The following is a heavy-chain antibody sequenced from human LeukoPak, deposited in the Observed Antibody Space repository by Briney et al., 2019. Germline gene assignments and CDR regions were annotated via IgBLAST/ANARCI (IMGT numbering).Heavy chain of an antibody. CDR3: ARGGDILTGYYNWFDP. D-gene: IGHD3-9*01. Sequence: SETLSLTCTVSGGSISSYYWGWIRQPPGKGLEWIGSIYYSGSTYYNPSLKSRVTISVDTSKNQFSLKLSSVTAADTAVYYCARGGDILTGYYNWFDPWGQGTLVTVSS. CDR2: IYYSGST. V-gene: IGHV4-39*07. CDR1: GGSISSYY. J-gene: IGHJ5*02.